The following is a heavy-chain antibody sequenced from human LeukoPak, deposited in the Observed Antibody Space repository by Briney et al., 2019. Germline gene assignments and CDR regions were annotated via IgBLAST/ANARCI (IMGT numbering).Heavy chain of an antibody. J-gene: IGHJ3*02. D-gene: IGHD2-2*01. CDR3: AKMSMGIGDIVVVPAAMGIDAFDI. Sequence: PGGSLRLSCAASGFTFSSYGMHWVRQAPGKGLEWVAFIRYDGSNKYYADSVKGRFTISRDNSKNTLHLQMNSLRAEDTAVYYCAKMSMGIGDIVVVPAAMGIDAFDIWGQGTMVTVSS. V-gene: IGHV3-30*02. CDR2: IRYDGSNK. CDR1: GFTFSSYG.